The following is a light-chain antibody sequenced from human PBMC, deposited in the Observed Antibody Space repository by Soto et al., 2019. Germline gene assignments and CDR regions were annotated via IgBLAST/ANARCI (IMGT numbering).Light chain of an antibody. CDR2: KAS. V-gene: IGKV1-5*03. Sequence: IQMTQSPSTLSASVRDRVPVTCRASQSISSWLAWYQQKPGKAPKLLIYKASSLESGVPSRFSGSGSGTEFTLTISSLQPDDFATYYCQQYNSYSGTFGQGTKVDI. CDR1: QSISSW. CDR3: QQYNSYSGT. J-gene: IGKJ1*01.